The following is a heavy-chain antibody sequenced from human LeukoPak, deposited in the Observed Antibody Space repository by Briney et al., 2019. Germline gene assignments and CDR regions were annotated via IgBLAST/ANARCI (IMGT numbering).Heavy chain of an antibody. V-gene: IGHV4-39*07. CDR3: ARVMAARREDLNWFDP. J-gene: IGHJ5*02. Sequence: SSETLSLTCTVSGGSNSSSGSYWGWIRQPPGKGLEWIGSVYYSGNTYNPSLKSRVTISVDTSKNQFSLNLTSVNAADTAIYYCARVMAARREDLNWFDPWGQGTLVTVSS. CDR1: GGSNSSSGSY. D-gene: IGHD6-6*01. CDR2: VYYSGNT.